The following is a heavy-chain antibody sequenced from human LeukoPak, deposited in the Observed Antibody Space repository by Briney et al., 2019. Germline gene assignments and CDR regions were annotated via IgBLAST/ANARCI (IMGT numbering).Heavy chain of an antibody. CDR1: GGSISSYY. V-gene: IGHV4-59*01. D-gene: IGHD4-23*01. J-gene: IGHJ5*02. CDR2: IYYSGST. Sequence: SETLSLTCTVSGGSISSYYWSWIRQPPGKGLEWIGYIYYSGSTNYNPSLKSRVTISVDTSKNQFSLKLSSVTAADTAVYYCARDDYGGNSGWFDPWGQGTLVTASS. CDR3: ARDDYGGNSGWFDP.